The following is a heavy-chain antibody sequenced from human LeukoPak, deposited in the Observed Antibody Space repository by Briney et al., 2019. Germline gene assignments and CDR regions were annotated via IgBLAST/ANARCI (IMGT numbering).Heavy chain of an antibody. V-gene: IGHV3-48*01. J-gene: IGHJ6*04. Sequence: GGSLRLSCAASGFTFSSYSMNWVRQAPGKGLEWVSYISSSSSTIYYADSVKGRFTISRDNAKNSLYLQMNSLRAEDTAVYYCARDRGVVVPAADAMDVWGKGTTVTVSS. CDR3: ARDRGVVVPAADAMDV. CDR2: ISSSSSTI. CDR1: GFTFSSYS. D-gene: IGHD2-2*01.